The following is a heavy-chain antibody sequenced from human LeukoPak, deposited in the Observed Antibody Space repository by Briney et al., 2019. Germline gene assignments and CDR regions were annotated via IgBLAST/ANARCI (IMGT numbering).Heavy chain of an antibody. CDR1: GFTVVTNY. D-gene: IGHD1-1*01. CDR2: TYIGGST. Sequence: GGSLRLSCAASGFTVVTNYMTWVRQAPGKGLEWVSITYIGGSTYYADSVKGRFTTSRDNSTNTLYLQMNSLRAEDTAIYYCARDTKNWGYGTLVIVSS. CDR3: ARDTKN. J-gene: IGHJ4*01. V-gene: IGHV3-53*01.